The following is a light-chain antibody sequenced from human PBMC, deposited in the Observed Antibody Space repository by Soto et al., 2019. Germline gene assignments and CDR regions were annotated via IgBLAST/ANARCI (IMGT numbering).Light chain of an antibody. CDR2: GAS. Sequence: EIVLTQSPGTLSLSPGERATLSCRASQSVXNNYLAWYQQKPGQAPRLLIYGASNRATGIPDRFSGSGSGTDFTITISRLEPEDFAVYYCQQYGSPGTFGQGTKVDIK. CDR3: QQYGSPGT. V-gene: IGKV3-20*01. J-gene: IGKJ1*01. CDR1: QSVXNNY.